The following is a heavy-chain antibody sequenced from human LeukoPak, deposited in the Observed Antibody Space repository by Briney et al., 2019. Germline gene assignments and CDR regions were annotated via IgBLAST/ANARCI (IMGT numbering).Heavy chain of an antibody. CDR1: GFTFSSYG. V-gene: IGHV3-30*18. Sequence: PGGSLRLSCAASGFTFSSYGMHWVRQAPGKGLEWVAVISYDGSNKYYADSVKGRFTISRDNSKNTLYLQMNSLRAEDTAVYYCANLYSSAYYPLDYWGPGTLVTVSS. CDR2: ISYDGSNK. J-gene: IGHJ4*02. D-gene: IGHD3-22*01. CDR3: ANLYSSAYYPLDY.